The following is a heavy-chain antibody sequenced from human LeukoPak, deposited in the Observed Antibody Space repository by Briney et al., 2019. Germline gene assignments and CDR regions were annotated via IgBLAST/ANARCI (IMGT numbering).Heavy chain of an antibody. CDR1: GYTFTTYG. D-gene: IGHD4-17*01. CDR3: ARDPLYGDYGVAPDY. Sequence: ASVKVSCKASGYTFTTYGITWVRQAPGQGLEWMGWISAYNGNTNYAQKLQGRVTMTTDTSTSTAYMELRSLRSDDTAVYYCARDPLYGDYGVAPDYGGQGPLVTVSS. CDR2: ISAYNGNT. V-gene: IGHV1-18*01. J-gene: IGHJ4*02.